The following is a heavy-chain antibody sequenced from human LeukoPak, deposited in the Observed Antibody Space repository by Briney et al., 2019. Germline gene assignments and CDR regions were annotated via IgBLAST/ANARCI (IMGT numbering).Heavy chain of an antibody. CDR3: ARQSVTPAGQFWSGYYYYFDY. D-gene: IGHD3-3*01. CDR1: GGSMSNIYY. Sequence: SETLSLTCNVSGGSMSNIYYWSWIRQPPGKGLEWIGEINHSGSTNYNPSLKSRVTISVDTSKNQFSLKLSSVTAADTAVYYCARQSVTPAGQFWSGYYYYFDYWGQGTLVTVSS. J-gene: IGHJ4*02. V-gene: IGHV4-34*01. CDR2: INHSGST.